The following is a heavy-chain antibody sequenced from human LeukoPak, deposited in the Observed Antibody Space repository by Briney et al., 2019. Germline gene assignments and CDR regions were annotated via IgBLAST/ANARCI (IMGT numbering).Heavy chain of an antibody. Sequence: PGGSLRLSCAASGFTFSDYVMIWVRQAPGKGLEWVSGITASGDRTFYGDSVRGRSTMSRDNSKNTVYLQMNSLRVDDTAVYYCAKVAGDNPRGDYPLWGQGTLVTVSS. CDR2: ITASGDRT. J-gene: IGHJ4*02. CDR1: GFTFSDYV. CDR3: AKVAGDNPRGDYPL. V-gene: IGHV3-23*01. D-gene: IGHD4-17*01.